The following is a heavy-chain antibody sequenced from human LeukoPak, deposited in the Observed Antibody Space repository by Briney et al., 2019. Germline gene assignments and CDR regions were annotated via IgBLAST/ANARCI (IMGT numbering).Heavy chain of an antibody. J-gene: IGHJ6*03. CDR3: ASGDCSGGSCYSGYYYMDV. Sequence: ASVKVSCKASGGTFSSYAISWVRQAPGQGLEWMGGIIPIFGTANYAQKFQGRVTITADESTSTAYMELSSLRSEDTAVYYCASGDCSGGSCYSGYYYMDVWGKGTTVTISS. CDR1: GGTFSSYA. V-gene: IGHV1-69*13. D-gene: IGHD2-15*01. CDR2: IIPIFGTA.